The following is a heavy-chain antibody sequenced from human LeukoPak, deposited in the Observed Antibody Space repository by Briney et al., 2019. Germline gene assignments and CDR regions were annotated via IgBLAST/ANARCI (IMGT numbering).Heavy chain of an antibody. CDR3: ASVSSWWLLDY. D-gene: IGHD2-15*01. Sequence: GGSLRLSCAASGFTFSSYSMNWVRQAPGKGPEWVSSISSSSSYIYYADSVKGRFTISRDNAKNSLYLQMNSLRAEDTAVYYCASVSSWWLLDYWGQGTLVTVSS. V-gene: IGHV3-21*01. J-gene: IGHJ4*02. CDR2: ISSSSSYI. CDR1: GFTFSSYS.